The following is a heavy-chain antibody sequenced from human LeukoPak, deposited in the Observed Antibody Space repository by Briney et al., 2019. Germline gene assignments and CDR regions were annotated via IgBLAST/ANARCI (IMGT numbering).Heavy chain of an antibody. D-gene: IGHD1-14*01. J-gene: IGHJ5*02. V-gene: IGHV4-39*01. CDR2: IYYSGST. CDR1: GGSIGSSSYY. CDR3: ANGTNWFDP. Sequence: PSETLSLTCTVSGGSIGSSSYYWGWIRQPPGKGLEWIGSIYYSGSTYYNPSLKSRVTISVDTSKNQFSLKLSSVTAADTAVYYCANGTNWFDPWGQGTLVTVSS.